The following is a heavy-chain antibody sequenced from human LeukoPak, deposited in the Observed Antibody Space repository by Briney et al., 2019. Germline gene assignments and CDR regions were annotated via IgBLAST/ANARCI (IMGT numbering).Heavy chain of an antibody. J-gene: IGHJ6*02. CDR3: ARYFSDGSGKNGMDV. CDR1: GGSISSVGYY. D-gene: IGHD3-10*01. CDR2: IYYSASI. V-gene: IGHV4-31*03. Sequence: SETLSLTCTVSGGSISSVGYYWSWIRQHPGKGLELIGYIYYSASIYYNPSLRSRVTISVGTSKTQSSLKLSSVTASDTAVYCCARYFSDGSGKNGMDVWGQGTTVTVPS.